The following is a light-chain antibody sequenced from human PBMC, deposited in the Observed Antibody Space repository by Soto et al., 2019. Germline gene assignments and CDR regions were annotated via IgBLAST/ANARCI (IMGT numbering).Light chain of an antibody. V-gene: IGLV1-51*01. Sequence: QSVLTQPPSVSAAPGQKVTISCSGSTSNIGNNYVSWYQQVPGTAPKLLIYDNNKRPSGIPDRFSGSKSGTSATLGITGLQTEDEADYYCGTWDSSLSALVFGGGTKLTVL. CDR3: GTWDSSLSALV. CDR1: TSNIGNNY. CDR2: DNN. J-gene: IGLJ2*01.